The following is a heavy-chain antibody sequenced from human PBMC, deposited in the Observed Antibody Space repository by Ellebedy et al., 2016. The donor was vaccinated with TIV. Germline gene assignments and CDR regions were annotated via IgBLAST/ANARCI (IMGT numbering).Heavy chain of an antibody. D-gene: IGHD4-11*01. CDR2: INPDNGVT. J-gene: IGHJ4*02. Sequence: AASVKVSCKPSGYSFTGYYIHWVRQAPGHGPAWVGWINPDNGVTVYEQKLQGRVTITGDTSISTVYMELSSLRSDDTAIYYCVRDLTNPVTGDYWGQGTLVFVSS. CDR3: VRDLTNPVTGDY. CDR1: GYSFTGYY. V-gene: IGHV1-2*02.